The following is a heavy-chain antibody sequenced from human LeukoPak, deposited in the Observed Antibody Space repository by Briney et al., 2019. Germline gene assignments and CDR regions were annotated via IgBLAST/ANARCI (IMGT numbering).Heavy chain of an antibody. CDR2: INPNSGGT. J-gene: IGHJ6*02. CDR3: AREMYSSSWYPYYYYGMDV. CDR1: GYTLTGYY. D-gene: IGHD6-13*01. V-gene: IGHV1-2*02. Sequence: GASVKVSCKASGYTLTGYYMHWVRQAPGQGLGWMGWINPNSGGTNYAQKFQGRVTMTRDTSISTAYMELSRLRSDDTAVYYCAREMYSSSWYPYYYYGMDVWGQGTTVTVSS.